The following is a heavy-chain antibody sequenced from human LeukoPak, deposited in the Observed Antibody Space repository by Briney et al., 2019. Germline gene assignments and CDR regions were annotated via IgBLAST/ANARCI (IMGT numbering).Heavy chain of an antibody. CDR3: AKEGYDFWSGYWDY. CDR2: ISYDGSNK. Sequence: GGSLRLSCAASGFTFSSYAMHWVRQAPGKGLEWVAVISYDGSNKYYAGSVKGRFTISRDNSKNTLYLQMNSLRAEDTAVYYCAKEGYDFWSGYWDYWGQGTLVTVSS. CDR1: GFTFSSYA. D-gene: IGHD3-3*01. J-gene: IGHJ4*02. V-gene: IGHV3-30*04.